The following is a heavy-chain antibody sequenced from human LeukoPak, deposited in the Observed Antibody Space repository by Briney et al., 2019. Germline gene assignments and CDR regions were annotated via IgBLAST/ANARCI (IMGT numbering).Heavy chain of an antibody. CDR3: ARDLHYDYVWGSYRPSDY. J-gene: IGHJ4*02. D-gene: IGHD3-16*02. V-gene: IGHV4-38-2*02. CDR1: GYSISSGYY. CDR2: IYHSGST. Sequence: SETLSLTCTVSGYSISSGYYWGWIRQPPGKGLEWIGSIYHSGSTYYNPSLKSRVTISVDTSKNQFSLKLNSVTAADTAVYYCARDLHYDYVWGSYRPSDYWGQGTLATVSS.